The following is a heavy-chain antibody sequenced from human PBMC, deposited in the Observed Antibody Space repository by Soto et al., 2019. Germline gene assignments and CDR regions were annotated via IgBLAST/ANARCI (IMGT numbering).Heavy chain of an antibody. CDR2: IIPIFGTA. J-gene: IGHJ5*02. CDR3: GRYNGGSGDGGGVYNWFDP. D-gene: IGHD3-10*01. Sequence: QVQLVQSGAEVKKPGSSVKVSCKASGGTFSSYAISWVRQAPGQGLEWMGGIIPIFGTANYAQKFQGRVTITPDESKSKAYKGLRRLRSEDTAVYYWGRYNGGSGDGGGVYNWFDPWGQGTLVTVSS. CDR1: GGTFSSYA. V-gene: IGHV1-69*01.